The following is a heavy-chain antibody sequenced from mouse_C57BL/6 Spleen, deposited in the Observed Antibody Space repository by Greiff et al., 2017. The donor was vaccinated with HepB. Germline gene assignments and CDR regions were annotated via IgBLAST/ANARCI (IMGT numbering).Heavy chain of an antibody. CDR2: IYPRSGNT. Sequence: VQLQQSGAELARPGASVKLSCKASGYTFTSYGISWVKQRTGQGLEWIGEIYPRSGNTYYNEKFKGKATLTADKSSSTAYMELRSLTSEDSAVYFWARGGGLNWYFDVWGTGTTVTVSS. CDR3: ARGGGLNWYFDV. CDR1: GYTFTSYG. J-gene: IGHJ1*03. V-gene: IGHV1-81*01.